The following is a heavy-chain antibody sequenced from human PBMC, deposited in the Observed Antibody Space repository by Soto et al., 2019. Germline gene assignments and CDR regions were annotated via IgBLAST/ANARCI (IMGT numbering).Heavy chain of an antibody. V-gene: IGHV3-33*01. CDR2: IWFDGNNK. CDR1: GFTLSNYG. D-gene: IGHD5-12*01. CDR3: VREYSHSWYNGMDV. Sequence: QVQLVESGGGVVQPGRALRLSCAASGFTLSNYGMHWVRQAPGKGLEWVAAIWFDGNNKYYADSVKGRFTISRDNSKNTLSLEMNSLRDDDTAVYYCVREYSHSWYNGMDVWGQGTTVTVSS. J-gene: IGHJ6*02.